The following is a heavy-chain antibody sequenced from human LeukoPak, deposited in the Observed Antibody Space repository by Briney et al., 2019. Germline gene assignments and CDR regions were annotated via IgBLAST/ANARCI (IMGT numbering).Heavy chain of an antibody. V-gene: IGHV1-3*01. CDR2: INAGNGNT. J-gene: IGHJ4*02. CDR1: GYTFTSYA. Sequence: ASVKVSCKASGYTFTSYAMHWVRQAPGQRLEWMGWINAGNGNTKYSQKFQGRVTITRDTSASTAYMELSSLRSEDTAVYHCARGGSPYRYFDYWGQGTLVTVSS. CDR3: ARGGSPYRYFDY. D-gene: IGHD2-15*01.